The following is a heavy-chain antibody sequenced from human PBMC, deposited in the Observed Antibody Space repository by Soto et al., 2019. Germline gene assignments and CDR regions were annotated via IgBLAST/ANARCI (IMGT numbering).Heavy chain of an antibody. CDR2: IKQDGSEK. J-gene: IGHJ5*02. Sequence: GGSLRLSCAASGFTFSSYWMSWVRQAPGKGLEWVANIKQDGSEKYYVDSVKGRFTISRDNAKNSLYLQMNSLRAEDTAVYYCARDRGYDFWSGYRADIPNWFDPWGQGTLVTVSS. D-gene: IGHD3-3*01. CDR3: ARDRGYDFWSGYRADIPNWFDP. V-gene: IGHV3-7*01. CDR1: GFTFSSYW.